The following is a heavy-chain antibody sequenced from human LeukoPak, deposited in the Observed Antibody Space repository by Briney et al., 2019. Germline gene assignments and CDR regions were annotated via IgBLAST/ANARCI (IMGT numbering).Heavy chain of an antibody. V-gene: IGHV3-23*01. J-gene: IGHJ4*02. Sequence: GGSLRLSCAASGFTFSSYAMSWVRQAPGKGLEWVSAISGSGGSTFYADSVKGRFTISRDNSKNTLYLQMNSLRAEDTAVYYCAKLGYSHPKGSFDYWGQRTLVTVSS. CDR3: AKLGYSHPKGSFDY. CDR2: ISGSGGST. D-gene: IGHD5-18*01. CDR1: GFTFSSYA.